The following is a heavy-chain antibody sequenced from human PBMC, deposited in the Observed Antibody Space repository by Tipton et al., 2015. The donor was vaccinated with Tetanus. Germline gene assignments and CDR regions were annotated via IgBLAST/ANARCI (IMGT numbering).Heavy chain of an antibody. J-gene: IGHJ5*02. CDR1: GGTYTSYS. V-gene: IGHV1-69*01. CDR3: ARDRVGLGLGCAP. Sequence: QLVQSGAEVKKPGSSVNVSCELSGGTYTSYSFTWVRQAPGQGLEWGGVIIPVLRTTCYAQNFQGRVTITADASATTTYMERRSLASDDTAGYFWARDRVGLGLGCAPGAQGPLVTFSS. CDR2: IIPVLRTT. D-gene: IGHD3-16*01.